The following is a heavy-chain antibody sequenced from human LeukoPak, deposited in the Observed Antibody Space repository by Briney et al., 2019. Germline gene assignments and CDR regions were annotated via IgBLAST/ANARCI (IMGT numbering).Heavy chain of an antibody. V-gene: IGHV3-30*04. Sequence: GGSLSLSCAASGFTFSSYAMHWVRQAPGKGLEWVAVISYDGSNKYYADSVKGRFTISRDNSKNTLYLQMNSLRAEDTAVYYCARDGCSSTSCYFWYFDLWGRGTLVTVSS. J-gene: IGHJ2*01. CDR2: ISYDGSNK. CDR1: GFTFSSYA. CDR3: ARDGCSSTSCYFWYFDL. D-gene: IGHD2-2*01.